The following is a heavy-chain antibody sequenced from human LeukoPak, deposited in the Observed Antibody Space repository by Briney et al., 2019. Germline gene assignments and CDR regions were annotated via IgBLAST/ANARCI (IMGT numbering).Heavy chain of an antibody. CDR2: ISYDGSNK. V-gene: IGHV3-30*18. Sequence: GRSLRLSCAASGFTFSSYGMHWVRQAPGKGLEWVAVISYDGSNKYYADSVKGRFTISRDNSKNTLYLQMNSLRAEDTAVYYCAKLYSSSSVRDLFDPWGQGTLVTVSS. D-gene: IGHD6-13*01. CDR3: AKLYSSSSVRDLFDP. J-gene: IGHJ5*02. CDR1: GFTFSSYG.